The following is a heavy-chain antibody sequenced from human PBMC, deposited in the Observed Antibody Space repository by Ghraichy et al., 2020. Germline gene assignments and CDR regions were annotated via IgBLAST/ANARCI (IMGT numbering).Heavy chain of an antibody. CDR2: INHSGST. Sequence: SETLSLTCAVYGGSFSGYYWSWIRQPPGKGLEWIGEINHSGSTNYNPSLKSRVTISVDTSKNQFSLKLSSVTAADTAVYYCARGRAPRYDFWSGYLPEFDYWGQGTLVTVSS. D-gene: IGHD3-3*01. CDR3: ARGRAPRYDFWSGYLPEFDY. J-gene: IGHJ4*02. V-gene: IGHV4-34*01. CDR1: GGSFSGYY.